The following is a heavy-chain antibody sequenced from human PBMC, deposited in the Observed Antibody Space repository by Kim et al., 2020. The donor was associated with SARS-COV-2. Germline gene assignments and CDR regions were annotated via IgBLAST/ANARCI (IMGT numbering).Heavy chain of an antibody. Sequence: SETLSLTCTVSGGSISSGDYYWSWIRQPPGKGLEWIGYIYYSGSTYYNPSLKSRVTISVDTSKNQFSLKLSSVTAADTAVYYCARSPYYYDSSGYHLSSFFDYWGQGTLVTVSS. CDR2: IYYSGST. CDR1: GGSISSGDYY. CDR3: ARSPYYYDSSGYHLSSFFDY. D-gene: IGHD3-22*01. J-gene: IGHJ4*02. V-gene: IGHV4-30-4*01.